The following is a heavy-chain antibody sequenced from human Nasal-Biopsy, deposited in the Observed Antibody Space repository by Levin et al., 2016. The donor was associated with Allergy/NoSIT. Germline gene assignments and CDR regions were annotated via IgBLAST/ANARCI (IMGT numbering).Heavy chain of an antibody. D-gene: IGHD3-10*01. CDR1: SGSISSNHW. J-gene: IGHJ2*01. CDR2: IYHTGGP. CDR3: ARGLGRGVPFWYFDL. V-gene: IGHV4-4*02. Sequence: SETLSLTCAVSSGSISSNHWWTWVRQPPGKGLEWIGEIYHTGGPNFNPSLKSRVTISIDNSKTQFSLKLSSVTAADTAIYYCARGLGRGVPFWYFDLWGRGTLVTVSS.